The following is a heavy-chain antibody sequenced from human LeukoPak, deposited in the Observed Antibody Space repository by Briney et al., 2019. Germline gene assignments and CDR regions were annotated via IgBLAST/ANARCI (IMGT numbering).Heavy chain of an antibody. Sequence: GGSLRLSCAASGFTFSSYSMNWVRQAPGKGLEWVSSISSSSSSIYYADSVKGRFTISRDNAKNSLYLQMNSLRAEDTAVYYCARSITAFDYWGQGTLVTVSS. D-gene: IGHD1-20*01. CDR1: GFTFSSYS. CDR3: ARSITAFDY. V-gene: IGHV3-21*01. J-gene: IGHJ4*02. CDR2: ISSSSSSI.